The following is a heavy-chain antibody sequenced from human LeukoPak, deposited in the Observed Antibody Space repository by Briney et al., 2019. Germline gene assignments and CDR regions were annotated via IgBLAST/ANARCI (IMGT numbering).Heavy chain of an antibody. CDR2: IHYSGST. Sequence: KPSETLSLTCTVSGGSSRSYYWNWIRQPPGKGLDWIGYIHYSGSTNYSPSLKSRVAISVDTSKNQFSLKLNSVTAADTAVYYCARALWFGGLPDAFDIWGQGTMVTVSS. D-gene: IGHD3-10*01. V-gene: IGHV4-59*01. J-gene: IGHJ3*02. CDR1: GGSSRSYY. CDR3: ARALWFGGLPDAFDI.